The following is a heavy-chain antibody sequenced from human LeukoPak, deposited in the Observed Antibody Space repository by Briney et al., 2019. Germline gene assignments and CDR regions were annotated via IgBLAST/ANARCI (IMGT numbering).Heavy chain of an antibody. D-gene: IGHD2-15*01. J-gene: IGHJ4*02. V-gene: IGHV3-23*01. CDR3: AKGRAVEVVAAFNY. CDR1: GFTFSSYA. Sequence: GGSLRLSCAASGFTFSSYAMSWVRQAPGKGLEWVSAISGSGASTYYADSVKGRFTISRDNSKNTLYLQTNSLRAEDTAVYYCAKGRAVEVVAAFNYWGQGTVVTVSS. CDR2: ISGSGAST.